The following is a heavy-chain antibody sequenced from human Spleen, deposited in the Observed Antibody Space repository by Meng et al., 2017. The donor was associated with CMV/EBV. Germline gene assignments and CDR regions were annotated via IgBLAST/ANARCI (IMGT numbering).Heavy chain of an antibody. CDR2: IKQDGSEK. J-gene: IGHJ1*01. CDR1: GFTFSRYW. CDR3: AKSLSPQYFQD. D-gene: IGHD2/OR15-2a*01. Sequence: GESLKISCAASGFTFSRYWMSWVRQAPGKGPEWVANIKQDGSEKYYVDSVKGRFTISRDNAKNSLFLQMNSLRAEDTAVYYCAKSLSPQYFQDWGRGNLVTVS. V-gene: IGHV3-7*01.